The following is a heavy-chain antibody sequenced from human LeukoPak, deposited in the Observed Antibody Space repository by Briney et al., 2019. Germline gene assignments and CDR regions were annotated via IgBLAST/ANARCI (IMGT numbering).Heavy chain of an antibody. CDR3: AKYPTYYYESSGYYYFDY. D-gene: IGHD3-22*01. J-gene: IGHJ4*02. CDR1: GFTFSSYS. Sequence: GGSLRLSCAASGFTFSSYSMSWVRQAPGKGLEWVSIISGSGVSTYYADSVKSRFTISRDNSENTLYLQMNSLRAEDTAVYYCAKYPTYYYESSGYYYFDYWGQGTLVTVSS. V-gene: IGHV3-23*01. CDR2: ISGSGVST.